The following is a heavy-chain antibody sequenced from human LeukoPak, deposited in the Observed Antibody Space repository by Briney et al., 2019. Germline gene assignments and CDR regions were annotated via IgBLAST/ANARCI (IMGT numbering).Heavy chain of an antibody. CDR3: AKVYVGSWYAYDH. V-gene: IGHV3-43*02. Sequence: GGSLRLSCTASGFTFDDYAMHWVRHAPAKGLEWVSLISGDGGTTDYADSAKGRFTISRDNRRNSLYLHMNSLRTEDTALYFCAKVYVGSWYAYDHWGQGTLVTVSS. J-gene: IGHJ4*02. CDR1: GFTFDDYA. D-gene: IGHD6-13*01. CDR2: ISGDGGTT.